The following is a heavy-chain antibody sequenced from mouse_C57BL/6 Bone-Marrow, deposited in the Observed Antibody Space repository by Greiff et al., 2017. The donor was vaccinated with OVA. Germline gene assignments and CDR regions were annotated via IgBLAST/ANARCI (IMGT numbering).Heavy chain of an antibody. J-gene: IGHJ1*03. V-gene: IGHV1-85*01. D-gene: IGHD2-4*01. CDR3: ARLITTGGYWYFDV. CDR1: GYTFTSYD. CDR2: IYPRAGST. Sequence: QVQLQQSGPELVKPGASVKLSCKASGYTFTSYDINWVKQRPGPGLEWIGWIYPRAGSTKYNEKFKGKATLTVDTSSSTASMELHSLTSEDSAVEFWARLITTGGYWYFDVWGTGTTVTVSS.